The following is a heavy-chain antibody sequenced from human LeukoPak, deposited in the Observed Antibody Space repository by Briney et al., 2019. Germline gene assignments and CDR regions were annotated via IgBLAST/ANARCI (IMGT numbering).Heavy chain of an antibody. J-gene: IGHJ6*02. CDR1: GFTFSNYA. CDR3: ARGLRAYYYYGMDV. CDR2: ISSNGGST. Sequence: PGGSLRLSCAASGFTFSNYAMHWVRQAPAEGLEYVSAISSNGGSTYYADSVKGRFTISRDNSKNTLFLQMGSLRVEDMAVYYCARGLRAYYYYGMDVWGQGTTVTVSS. V-gene: IGHV3-64*02. D-gene: IGHD3-3*01.